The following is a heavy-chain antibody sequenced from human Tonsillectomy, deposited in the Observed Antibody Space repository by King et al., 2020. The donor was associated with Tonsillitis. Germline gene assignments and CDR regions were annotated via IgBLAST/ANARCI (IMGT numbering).Heavy chain of an antibody. D-gene: IGHD3-3*01. V-gene: IGHV3-33*01. CDR2: IWYVGSNK. CDR1: GFTFSSYG. J-gene: IGHJ5*02. Sequence: VQLVESGGGVVQPGRSLILSCAAAGFTFSSYGMHWVRQAPGKGLEWVAVIWYVGSNKYYADSVKGRFTISRDNSKNTLYIQTNSLRAEDTAVYYCARSESGYYNWFDPWGQGTLVTVSS. CDR3: ARSESGYYNWFDP.